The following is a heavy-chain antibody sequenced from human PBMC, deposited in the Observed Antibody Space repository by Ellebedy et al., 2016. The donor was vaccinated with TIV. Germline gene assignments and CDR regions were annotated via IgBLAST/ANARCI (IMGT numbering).Heavy chain of an antibody. Sequence: GESLKISXAASGFTFSSYAMSWVRQAPGKGLEWVSGSTAGGDRTYYTDSVKGRFTIYRDNSKNTLFLQMNSLRAEDTAVYYCAKIPTSVTKPSEVFFDYWGQGTLVTVSS. D-gene: IGHD4-11*01. CDR1: GFTFSSYA. V-gene: IGHV3-23*01. CDR3: AKIPTSVTKPSEVFFDY. J-gene: IGHJ4*02. CDR2: STAGGDRT.